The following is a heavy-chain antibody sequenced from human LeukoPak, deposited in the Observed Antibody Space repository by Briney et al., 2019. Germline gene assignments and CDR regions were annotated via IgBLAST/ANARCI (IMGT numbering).Heavy chain of an antibody. Sequence: SQTLSLTCAISGDTVSSNSAAWNWIRQSPSRGLEWLGRTYYMSKWYTDYAPSLKSRITIIPDTSKNQFFLKLNSVTPEDTAVYYCAKGSGNYYRWGQGTLVTVSS. J-gene: IGHJ5*02. V-gene: IGHV6-1*01. CDR1: GDTVSSNSAA. CDR3: AKGSGNYYR. D-gene: IGHD1-26*01. CDR2: TYYMSKWYT.